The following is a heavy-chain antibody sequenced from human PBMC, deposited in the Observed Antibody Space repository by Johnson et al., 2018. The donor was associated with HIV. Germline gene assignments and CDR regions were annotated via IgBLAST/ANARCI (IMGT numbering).Heavy chain of an antibody. CDR3: ATTGQQQTRRPPRAFDI. J-gene: IGHJ3*02. CDR2: IGTAGDT. V-gene: IGHV3-13*01. D-gene: IGHD6-13*01. CDR1: GFTFSDSD. Sequence: EVQLVESGGHLVQPGESLRLPCAASGFTFSDSDMHWVRQPTRKGLEWVSTIGTAGDTYYTDSVRGRFTISRDNSKNTLYLQMSSLRIEDTAVYYCATTGQQQTRRPPRAFDIWGQGTMVTVSS.